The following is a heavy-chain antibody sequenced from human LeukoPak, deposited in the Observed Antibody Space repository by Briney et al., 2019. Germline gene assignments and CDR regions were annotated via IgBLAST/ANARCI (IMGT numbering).Heavy chain of an antibody. CDR2: INHSGST. Sequence: PSETLSLTCAVNGGSFSRYYWSWIRQPPGKGLEWIGEINHSGSTNYNPSLKSRVTISVDTSKNQFSLKLSSVTAADTAVYYCARVHAGGGYDYDGHYGDSGRDAFDIWGQGTMVTVSS. CDR1: GGSFSRYY. J-gene: IGHJ3*02. V-gene: IGHV4-34*01. D-gene: IGHD5-12*01. CDR3: ARVHAGGGYDYDGHYGDSGRDAFDI.